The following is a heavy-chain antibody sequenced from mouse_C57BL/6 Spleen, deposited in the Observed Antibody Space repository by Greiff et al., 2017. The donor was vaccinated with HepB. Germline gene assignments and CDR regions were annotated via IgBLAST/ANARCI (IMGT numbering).Heavy chain of an antibody. Sequence: DVKLVESGGGLVKPGGSLKLSCAASGFTFSSYAMSWVRQTPEKRLEWVATISDGGSYTYYPDNVKGRFTISRDNAKNNLYLQMSHLKSEDTAMYYCARDGLGRSFDYWGQGTTLTVSS. V-gene: IGHV5-4*01. CDR2: ISDGGSYT. CDR1: GFTFSSYA. D-gene: IGHD4-1*01. CDR3: ARDGLGRSFDY. J-gene: IGHJ2*01.